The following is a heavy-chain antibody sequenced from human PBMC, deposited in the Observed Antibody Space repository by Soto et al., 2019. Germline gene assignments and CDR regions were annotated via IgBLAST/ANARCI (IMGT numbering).Heavy chain of an antibody. V-gene: IGHV3-48*01. CDR1: GFTFSSYV. Sequence: GGFLRLSCAASGFTFSSYVMNWVRQTPGKGLEWVSYISIRSTNIHYADSVKGRFTISRDNAKNSLYLQMNSLGAEDTAVYYCARGAAGNAYFWGQGIPVTVSS. D-gene: IGHD6-13*01. CDR2: ISIRSTNI. CDR3: ARGAAGNAYF. J-gene: IGHJ4*02.